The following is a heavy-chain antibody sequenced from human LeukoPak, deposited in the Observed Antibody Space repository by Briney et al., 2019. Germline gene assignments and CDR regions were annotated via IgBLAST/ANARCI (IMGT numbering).Heavy chain of an antibody. CDR3: AADSSGWSDDSLDI. V-gene: IGHV1-2*02. CDR1: GYTFTDYY. J-gene: IGHJ3*02. D-gene: IGHD6-19*01. CDR2: INPNSGGT. Sequence: ASVKVSCKAPGYTFTDYYIHWVRQAPGQGLEWMGWINPNSGGTNYVQKFQGRVTMARDTSISTAYMELTSLKSDDTAVYFCAADSSGWSDDSLDIWGQGTMVTVSS.